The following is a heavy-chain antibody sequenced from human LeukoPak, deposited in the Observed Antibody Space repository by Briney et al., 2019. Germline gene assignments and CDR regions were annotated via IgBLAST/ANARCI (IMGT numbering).Heavy chain of an antibody. Sequence: GGSLRLSCAASGFTFSSYAMSWVRQAPGKGLEWVSAISGSGGSTYYADSVKGRFTISRDNSKNTLYLQMNSLRAEDTAVYYCAKDKRQKYQLLGGFDYWGQGTLVTVSS. CDR3: AKDKRQKYQLLGGFDY. V-gene: IGHV3-23*01. CDR2: ISGSGGST. D-gene: IGHD2-2*01. CDR1: GFTFSSYA. J-gene: IGHJ4*02.